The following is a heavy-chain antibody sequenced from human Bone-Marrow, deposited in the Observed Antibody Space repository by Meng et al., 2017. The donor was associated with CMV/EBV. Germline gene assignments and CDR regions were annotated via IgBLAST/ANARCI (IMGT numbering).Heavy chain of an antibody. J-gene: IGHJ4*02. Sequence: GGSRRLSCAASGFTFSGSTMHWVRQASGKGLQWVGRIRSEAYSYATAYAASVTGRFTITRDDSKNTAYLQMNSLKTEDTAVYYCTRAYSSSSVFDYWGQGTLVTVSS. CDR2: IRSEAYSYAT. CDR3: TRAYSSSSVFDY. CDR1: GFTFSGST. V-gene: IGHV3-73*01. D-gene: IGHD6-6*01.